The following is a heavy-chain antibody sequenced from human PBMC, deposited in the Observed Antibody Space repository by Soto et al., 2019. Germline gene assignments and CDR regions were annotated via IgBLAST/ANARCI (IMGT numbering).Heavy chain of an antibody. D-gene: IGHD3-22*01. CDR2: INPSGGAT. V-gene: IGHV1-46*01. Sequence: ASVKVSCKASGYTFTNYYIHWVRQAPGQGLEWMGIINPSGGATSYAQKFQGRVTLTRDTSTSTVYMEVRSLRSEDTAIYFCARGAENYYDGGGFNWLDPCGPGPQVTVYS. J-gene: IGHJ5*02. CDR1: GYTFTNYY. CDR3: ARGAENYYDGGGFNWLDP.